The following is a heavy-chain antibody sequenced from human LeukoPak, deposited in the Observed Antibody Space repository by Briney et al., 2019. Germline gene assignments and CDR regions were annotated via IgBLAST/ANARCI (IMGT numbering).Heavy chain of an antibody. J-gene: IGHJ3*02. D-gene: IGHD4-17*01. V-gene: IGHV3-74*01. CDR2: INSDGSST. Sequence: GGSLRLSCAASGFTFSSYWMHWVRQAPGKGLVWVSRINSDGSSTSYADSVKGRFIISRDNAKNTLYLQMNSLRAEDTAVYYCARGDDGDYVAAFDIRGQGTMVTVSS. CDR3: ARGDDGDYVAAFDI. CDR1: GFTFSSYW.